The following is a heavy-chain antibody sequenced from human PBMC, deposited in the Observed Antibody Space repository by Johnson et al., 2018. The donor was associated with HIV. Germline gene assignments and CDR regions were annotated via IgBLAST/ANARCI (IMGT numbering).Heavy chain of an antibody. J-gene: IGHJ3*02. D-gene: IGHD1-7*01. CDR3: ARERSGTIAFDI. CDR2: IKQDGSEK. CDR1: GFTFSSYW. V-gene: IGHV3-7*03. Sequence: VQLVESGGGLVQPGGSLRLSCAASGFTFSSYWMSWVRQAPGKGLEWVANIKQDGSEKYYVDSVKGRFTISSDNAKNSLYLQMNRLRAEDTSVYYCARERSGTIAFDIWGQGTMVTVSS.